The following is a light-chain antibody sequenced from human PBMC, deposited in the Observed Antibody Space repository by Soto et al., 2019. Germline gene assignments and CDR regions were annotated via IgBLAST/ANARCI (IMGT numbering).Light chain of an antibody. CDR2: AAS. CDR3: QQYGNSPGIS. Sequence: EIALTQSPGTLSLSPGEGATLSCRASQGVDSKHLAWYQQKPGQAPRHLIYAASSRATGIPDRFSGSGSETDFTVSISRLETEDFAVNYCQQYGNSPGISVGQGTRLEIK. V-gene: IGKV3-20*01. J-gene: IGKJ5*01. CDR1: QGVDSKH.